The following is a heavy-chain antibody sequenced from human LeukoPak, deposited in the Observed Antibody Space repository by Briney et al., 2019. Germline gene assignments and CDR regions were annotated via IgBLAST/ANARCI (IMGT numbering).Heavy chain of an antibody. Sequence: SETLSLTCTVSGGSISSGGYYWGWIRQHPGKGLEWIGYIYYSGSTYYNPSLKSRVTISVDTSKNQFSLKLSSVTAADTAVYYCARVGTAMEPFDYWGQGTLVTVSS. CDR3: ARVGTAMEPFDY. CDR1: GGSISSGGYY. CDR2: IYYSGST. V-gene: IGHV4-31*03. D-gene: IGHD5-18*01. J-gene: IGHJ4*02.